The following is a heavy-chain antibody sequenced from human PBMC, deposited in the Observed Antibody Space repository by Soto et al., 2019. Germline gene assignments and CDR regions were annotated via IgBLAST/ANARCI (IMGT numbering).Heavy chain of an antibody. D-gene: IGHD6-13*01. J-gene: IGHJ5*02. CDR1: GVSISSGGYY. CDR2: IYYSGST. Sequence: PSETLSLTCTVSGVSISSGGYYWSWIRQHPGKGLEWIGYIYYSGSTYYNPSLKSRVTISVDTSKNQFSLKLSSVNAADTAVYYCARVVTVAAAGNYNWFDPWGQGTLVTVS. CDR3: ARVVTVAAAGNYNWFDP. V-gene: IGHV4-30-4*08.